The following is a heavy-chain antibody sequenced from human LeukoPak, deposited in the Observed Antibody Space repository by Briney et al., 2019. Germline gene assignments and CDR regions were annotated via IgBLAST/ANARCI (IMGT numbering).Heavy chain of an antibody. D-gene: IGHD1-26*01. Sequence: SETLSLTCTVSGGSISSSSYYWGWIRQPPGKGLEWIGEINHSGSTNYNPSLKSRVTISVDTSKNQFSLKLSSVTAADTAVYYCARSGSFYGRWFDPWGQGTLVTVSS. J-gene: IGHJ5*02. CDR2: INHSGST. CDR1: GGSISSSSYY. V-gene: IGHV4-39*07. CDR3: ARSGSFYGRWFDP.